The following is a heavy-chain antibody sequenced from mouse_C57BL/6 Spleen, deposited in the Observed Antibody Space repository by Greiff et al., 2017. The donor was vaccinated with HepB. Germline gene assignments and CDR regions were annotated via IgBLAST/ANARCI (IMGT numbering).Heavy chain of an antibody. V-gene: IGHV1-54*01. Sequence: VQLQQSGAELVRPGPSVKVSCKASGYAFTNYLIEWVKQRPGQGLEWIGVINPGSGGTNYNEKFKGKATLTADKSSSTAYMQLSSLTSEDSAVYFCARLGRRGYAMDYWGQGTSVTVSS. CDR1: GYAFTNYL. D-gene: IGHD4-1*01. J-gene: IGHJ4*01. CDR2: INPGSGGT. CDR3: ARLGRRGYAMDY.